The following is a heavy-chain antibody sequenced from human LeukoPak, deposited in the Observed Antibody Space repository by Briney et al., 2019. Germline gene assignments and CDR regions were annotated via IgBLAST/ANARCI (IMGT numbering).Heavy chain of an antibody. D-gene: IGHD1-14*01. Sequence: GGSLRLSCAASGFTFSNYGMNWVRQAPGKGLEWVSYIGTSTSTIYYADSVGGRFTISRDNSKNTLYLQMDSLRAEDTALYYCAKGSGINHYHWIDPWGQGTLVTVSS. CDR1: GFTFSNYG. V-gene: IGHV3-48*01. J-gene: IGHJ5*02. CDR3: AKGSGINHYHWIDP. CDR2: IGTSTSTI.